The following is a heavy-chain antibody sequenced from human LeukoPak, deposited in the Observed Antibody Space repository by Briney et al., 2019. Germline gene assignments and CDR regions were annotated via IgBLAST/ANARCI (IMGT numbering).Heavy chain of an antibody. CDR2: ISSSGTMV. V-gene: IGHV3-48*03. J-gene: IGHJ3*02. CDR3: ARGFYCSSTSCSRGAFDI. Sequence: GGSLRLSCAASGFTFSSYEMNWVRQAPGKGLEWVSYISSSGTMVYYADSVKGRFTISRDNAQNSLYLQMNSLRAEDTAVYYCARGFYCSSTSCSRGAFDIWGQGTMVTVSS. CDR1: GFTFSSYE. D-gene: IGHD2-2*01.